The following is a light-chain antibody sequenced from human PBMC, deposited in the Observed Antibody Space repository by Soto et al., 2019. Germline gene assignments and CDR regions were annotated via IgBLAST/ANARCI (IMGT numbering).Light chain of an antibody. J-gene: IGKJ4*01. Sequence: EIVLTQSPGTLSLSPGERATLSCRASQSVSSSYLAWYQQKPGQAPRLLIYGASSRATGIPDRFSGSGSGTDFTFTIRRLEPEDFEVYYCQQYGSSPSFGGGTKVEIK. V-gene: IGKV3-20*01. CDR1: QSVSSSY. CDR2: GAS. CDR3: QQYGSSPS.